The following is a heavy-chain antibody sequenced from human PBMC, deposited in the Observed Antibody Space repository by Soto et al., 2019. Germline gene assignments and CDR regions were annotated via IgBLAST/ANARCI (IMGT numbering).Heavy chain of an antibody. D-gene: IGHD3-10*01. CDR2: INHSGST. Sequence: PSETLSLTCAVYGGSFSGYYWSWIRQPPGKGLEWIGEINHSGSTNYNPSLKSRVTISVDTSKNQFSLKLSSVTAADTAVYYCARGINVGGSGSLKYYYYYYMDVWGKGTTVTVSS. J-gene: IGHJ6*03. V-gene: IGHV4-34*01. CDR1: GGSFSGYY. CDR3: ARGINVGGSGSLKYYYYYYMDV.